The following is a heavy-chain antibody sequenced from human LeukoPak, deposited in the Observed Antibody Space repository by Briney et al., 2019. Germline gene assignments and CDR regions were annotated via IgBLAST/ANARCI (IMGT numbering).Heavy chain of an antibody. CDR2: INPNSGGT. D-gene: IGHD6-13*01. J-gene: IGHJ4*02. CDR3: ARDLGSGYSSSWYDY. Sequence: ASVKVSCKASGGTFSSYAISWVRQAPGQGLEWMGWINPNSGGTNYAQKFQGRVTMTRDTSISTAYMELSRLRSDDTAVYYCARDLGSGYSSSWYDYWGQGTLVTVSS. V-gene: IGHV1-2*02. CDR1: GGTFSSYA.